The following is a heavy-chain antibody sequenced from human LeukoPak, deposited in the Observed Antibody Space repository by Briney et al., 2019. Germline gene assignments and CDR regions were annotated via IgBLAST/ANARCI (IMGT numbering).Heavy chain of an antibody. J-gene: IGHJ4*02. CDR2: INHSGST. D-gene: IGHD2-21*01. V-gene: IGHV4-34*01. Sequence: SETLSLTCTVSGGSISSYYWSWIRQPPGKGLEWIGEINHSGSTNYNPSLKSRVTISVDTSKNQFSLKLSSVTAADTAVYYCATGKNCGGDCSNFDYWGQGTLVTVSS. CDR3: ATGKNCGGDCSNFDY. CDR1: GGSISSYY.